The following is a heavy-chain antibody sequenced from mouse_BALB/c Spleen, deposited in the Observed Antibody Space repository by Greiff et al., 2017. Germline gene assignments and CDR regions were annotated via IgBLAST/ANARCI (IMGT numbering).Heavy chain of an antibody. D-gene: IGHD2-3*01. V-gene: IGHV14-3*02. J-gene: IGHJ4*01. CDR2: IDPANGNT. CDR1: GFNIKDTY. CDR3: ARVIYDGYYAYYAMDY. Sequence: VQLQQSGAELVKPGASVKLSCTASGFNIKDTYMHWVKQRPEQGLEWIGRIDPANGNTKYDPKFQGKATITADTSSNTAYLQLSSLTSEDTAVYYCARVIYDGYYAYYAMDYWGQGTSVTVSS.